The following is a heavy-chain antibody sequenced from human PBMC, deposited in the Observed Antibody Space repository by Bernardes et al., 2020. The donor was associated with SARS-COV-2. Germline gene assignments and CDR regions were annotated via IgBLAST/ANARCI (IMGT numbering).Heavy chain of an antibody. CDR1: GGSFSSYY. D-gene: IGHD6-19*01. CDR3: ARGGGRGWYIDY. V-gene: IGHV4-34*01. Sequence: SETLSLTCAVYGGSFSSYYWSWIRQPPGKGLEWIGEINHSGSTDYNPSLKSRVTISIDSSKKQFSLKLNSVTAADTAIYYCARGGGRGWYIDYWGQGTLVTVSS. CDR2: INHSGST. J-gene: IGHJ4*02.